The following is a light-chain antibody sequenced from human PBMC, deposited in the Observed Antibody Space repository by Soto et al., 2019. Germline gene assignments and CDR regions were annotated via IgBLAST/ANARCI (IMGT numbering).Light chain of an antibody. CDR3: LQSNSFPFT. V-gene: IGKV1-12*01. Sequence: DIQMTQSPSSVSASVGDRVTITCRASQAINIWLAWYQHKPGKAPKLLIYAASSMQSGVSSRFSGSGSGTDFTLTISSLQPEDFATYYCLQSNSFPFTFGPGTKVDIK. J-gene: IGKJ3*01. CDR1: QAINIW. CDR2: AAS.